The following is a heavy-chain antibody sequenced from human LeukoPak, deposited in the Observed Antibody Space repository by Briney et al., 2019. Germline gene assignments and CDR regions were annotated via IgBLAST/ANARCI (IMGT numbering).Heavy chain of an antibody. J-gene: IGHJ4*02. CDR3: AREVIAADLYYFDY. CDR2: IYYSGST. CDR1: GGSISSGGYY. D-gene: IGHD6-13*01. V-gene: IGHV4-31*03. Sequence: SGTLSLTRTVSGGSISSGGYYWSWIRQHPGKGLEWIGYIYYSGSTYYNPSLKSRVTISVDTSKNQFSLKLSSVTAADTAVYYCAREVIAADLYYFDYWGQGTLVTVSS.